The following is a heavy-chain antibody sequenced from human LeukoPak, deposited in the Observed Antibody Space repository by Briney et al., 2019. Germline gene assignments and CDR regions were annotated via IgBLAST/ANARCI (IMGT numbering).Heavy chain of an antibody. CDR1: GGSISTANYY. V-gene: IGHV4-61*02. CDR2: IYTSGIT. Sequence: SETLSLTCTVSGGSISTANYYWSWIRQPAGKGLEWIGRIYTSGITNYNPSLKTRVNISVDTSKNQFSLKLSSVSAADTAVYYCTRDYSGYDSHGFWGQGTLVIVSS. D-gene: IGHD5-12*01. CDR3: TRDYSGYDSHGF. J-gene: IGHJ4*02.